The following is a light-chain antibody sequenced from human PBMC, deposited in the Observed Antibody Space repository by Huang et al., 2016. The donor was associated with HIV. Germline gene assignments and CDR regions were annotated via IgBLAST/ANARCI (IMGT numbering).Light chain of an antibody. Sequence: DIQVTQSPSTLSAFVGDRVNITCRTSQRISTWLAWYQQRPGKDPNLLISKASNLETWFPSRFSGNGSGTEFTLTINGLQPDDLATYYCQHQWTFGQGTKVEIK. J-gene: IGKJ1*01. CDR2: KAS. CDR1: QRISTW. CDR3: QHQWT. V-gene: IGKV1-5*03.